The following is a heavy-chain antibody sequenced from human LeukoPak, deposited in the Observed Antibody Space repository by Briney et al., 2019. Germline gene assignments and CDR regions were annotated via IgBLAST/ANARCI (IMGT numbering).Heavy chain of an antibody. CDR1: GYSISSGFY. CDR2: IYHSGSP. J-gene: IGHJ1*01. CDR3: ADYYYDSGAYNFLVFFHH. Sequence: SETLSLTCSVSGYSISSGFYWGWIRPPPGKGLEWVATIYHSGSPYYHPSLKSRVTISVDTSKMQFSLNLSSVTAADTAVYYCADYYYDSGAYNFLVFFHHWGQGTLVTVSS. D-gene: IGHD3-22*01. V-gene: IGHV4-38-2*02.